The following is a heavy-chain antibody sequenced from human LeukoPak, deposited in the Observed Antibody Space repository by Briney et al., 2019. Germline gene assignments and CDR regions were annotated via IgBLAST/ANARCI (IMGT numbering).Heavy chain of an antibody. CDR3: ARDFTKLGATTNFDY. D-gene: IGHD7-27*01. CDR2: ISAYNGNT. V-gene: IGHV1-18*01. CDR1: GYTFTSYG. J-gene: IGHJ4*02. Sequence: ASVKVSCKASGYTFTSYGISWVRQAPGQGLEWMGWISAYNGNTNYAQKLQGRVTMTTDTSTSTAYMELRSLRSDDTAVYYCARDFTKLGATTNFDYWGQGTLVTVPS.